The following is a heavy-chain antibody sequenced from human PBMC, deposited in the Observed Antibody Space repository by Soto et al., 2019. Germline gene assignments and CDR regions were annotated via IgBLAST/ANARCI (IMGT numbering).Heavy chain of an antibody. CDR1: GFTFSSYA. J-gene: IGHJ1*01. D-gene: IGHD2-21*02. Sequence: EVQLLESGGGLVQPGGSLRLSCAASGFTFSSYAMSWVRQAPGKGLEWVSAISGSGGSTYYADSVKGRFTISRDNSKNTLYLQMSSLRAEDTAVYYCAKDRVRSCGGDCNEYFQHWGQGTLVTVSS. CDR3: AKDRVRSCGGDCNEYFQH. V-gene: IGHV3-23*01. CDR2: ISGSGGST.